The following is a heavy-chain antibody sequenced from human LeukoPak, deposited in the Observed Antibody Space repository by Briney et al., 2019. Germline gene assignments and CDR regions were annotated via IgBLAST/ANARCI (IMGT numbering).Heavy chain of an antibody. Sequence: PGGSLRLSCVVSGFTFSRYWMTWVGQAPAKGLEWVAKIKDDGSEKYSVDSVKGRFTISRDNAKNLLYLQMSSLRAEDTAVYYCARARIDYWGQGTLVSVSS. CDR2: IKDDGSEK. J-gene: IGHJ4*02. CDR3: ARARIDY. V-gene: IGHV3-7*04. D-gene: IGHD1-14*01. CDR1: GFTFSRYW.